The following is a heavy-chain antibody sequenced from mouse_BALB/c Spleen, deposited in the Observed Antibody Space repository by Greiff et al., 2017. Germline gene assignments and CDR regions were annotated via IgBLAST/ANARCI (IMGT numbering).Heavy chain of an antibody. CDR2: ISSGGSYT. V-gene: IGHV5-6-4*01. Sequence: EVQLVESGGGLVKPGGSLKLSCAASGFPFSSYTMSWVRQTPEKRLEWVATISSGGSYTYYPDSVKGRFTISRDNAKNTLYLQMSSLKSEDTAMYYCTRDRYDGPLDYAMDYWGQGTSVTVAA. J-gene: IGHJ4*01. D-gene: IGHD2-14*01. CDR1: GFPFSSYT. CDR3: TRDRYDGPLDYAMDY.